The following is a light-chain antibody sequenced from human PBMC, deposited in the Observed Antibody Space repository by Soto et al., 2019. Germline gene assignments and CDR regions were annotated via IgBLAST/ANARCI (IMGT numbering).Light chain of an antibody. J-gene: IGLJ1*01. CDR3: CSYAGSYTYV. CDR2: DVS. V-gene: IGLV2-11*01. Sequence: QSVLTQPRSVSGSPGQSVTISCTGTSSDVGGYNYVSWYQHHPGKAPKLMIYDVSKRPSGVPDRFSGSKSGNTASLTISGLPAEDEADYYCCSYAGSYTYVFGTGTKLTVL. CDR1: SSDVGGYNY.